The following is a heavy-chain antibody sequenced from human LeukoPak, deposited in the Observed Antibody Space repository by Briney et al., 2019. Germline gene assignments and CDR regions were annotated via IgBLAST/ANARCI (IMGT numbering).Heavy chain of an antibody. V-gene: IGHV3-20*04. CDR3: ARGVINPGRGSSSWRYYFDY. Sequence: GGSLRLSCAASGFTFDDYGMSWVRQAPGKGLEWVSGINWNGGSTGYADSVKGRFTISRDNAKNSLYLQMNSLRAEDTALYYCARGVINPGRGSSSWRYYFDYWGQGTLVTVSS. D-gene: IGHD6-13*01. CDR1: GFTFDDYG. CDR2: INWNGGST. J-gene: IGHJ4*02.